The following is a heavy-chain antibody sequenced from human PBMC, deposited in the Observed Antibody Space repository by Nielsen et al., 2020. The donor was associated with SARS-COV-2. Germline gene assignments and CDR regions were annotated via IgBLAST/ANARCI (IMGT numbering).Heavy chain of an antibody. CDR2: IIPIFGTA. D-gene: IGHD5-18*01. CDR1: GGTFSSYA. V-gene: IGHV1-69*06. J-gene: IGHJ3*02. Sequence: SVKVPCKASGGTFSSYAISWVRQAPEQGLEWMGGIIPIFGTANYAQKFQGRVTITADKSTSTAYMELSSLRSEDTAVYYCARDRGYSYGCDIWGQGTMVTVSS. CDR3: ARDRGYSYGCDI.